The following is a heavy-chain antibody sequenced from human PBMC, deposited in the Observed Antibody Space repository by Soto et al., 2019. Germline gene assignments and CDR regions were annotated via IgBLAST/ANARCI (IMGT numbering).Heavy chain of an antibody. Sequence: VQLVESGGGLVQPGRSLRLSCAASGFTFDDYAMHWVRQVPGKGLEWVSGINWNSGSIGYADSVKGRFAISRDNVKNSLHLQMNSLRAEDTAFYYCVKDESINWYSGHFRHWGQGTLVTVAS. V-gene: IGHV3-9*01. CDR3: VKDESINWYSGHFRH. D-gene: IGHD6-13*01. J-gene: IGHJ1*01. CDR1: GFTFDDYA. CDR2: INWNSGSI.